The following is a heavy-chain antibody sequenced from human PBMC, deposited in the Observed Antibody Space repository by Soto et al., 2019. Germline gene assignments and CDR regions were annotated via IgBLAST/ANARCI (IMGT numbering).Heavy chain of an antibody. V-gene: IGHV3-7*01. Sequence: EVQLVESGGGLVQPGGSLRLSCAASGFTFSSYWMSWVRQAPGKGLEWVAIIKQDGSEKYYVDSVKGRFTISRDNAKNSLYLQMNSLRAEDTAVYYCARLWKYNWFDPWGQGTLVTVSS. J-gene: IGHJ5*02. CDR2: IKQDGSEK. CDR1: GFTFSSYW. CDR3: ARLWKYNWFDP. D-gene: IGHD3-3*01.